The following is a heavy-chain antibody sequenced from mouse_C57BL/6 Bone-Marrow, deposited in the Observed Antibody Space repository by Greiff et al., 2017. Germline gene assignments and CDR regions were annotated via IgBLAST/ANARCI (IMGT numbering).Heavy chain of an antibody. CDR3: ARQGNWDGAY. J-gene: IGHJ3*01. Sequence: DVMLVESGGGLVQPGESLKLSCESNDYEFPSHDMSWVRQTPGQRLELVAAINSDGGSTYYPDTMERRFIISRDNTKKTLYLQMSSLRSEDTAVYYCARQGNWDGAYWGQGTLVTVSA. CDR1: DYEFPSHD. CDR2: INSDGGST. D-gene: IGHD4-1*02. V-gene: IGHV5-2*03.